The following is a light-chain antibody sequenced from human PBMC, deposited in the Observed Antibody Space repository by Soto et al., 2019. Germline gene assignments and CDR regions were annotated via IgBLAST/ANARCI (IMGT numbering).Light chain of an antibody. CDR1: SSDVGGYNY. J-gene: IGLJ1*01. CDR3: SSYAGSNWYV. V-gene: IGLV2-11*01. Sequence: QSALTQPRSVSGSPGQSVTISCTGTSSDVGGYNYVSWYQQHPGKAPKLMIYDVSKRPSGVPDRFSGSKSGNTAPLTISGLQAEDEADYYCSSYAGSNWYVFGTGTKLTVL. CDR2: DVS.